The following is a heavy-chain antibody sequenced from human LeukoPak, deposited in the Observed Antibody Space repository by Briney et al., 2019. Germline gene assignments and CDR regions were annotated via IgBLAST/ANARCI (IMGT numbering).Heavy chain of an antibody. CDR1: GDSVSINRAS. CDR2: TYYRSEWYN. V-gene: IGHV6-1*01. CDR3: SRSDGASDFDY. D-gene: IGHD5-24*01. J-gene: IGHJ4*02. Sequence: SQTLSLTFAISGDSVSINRASWTWIRQSPSRGLEWLGRTYYRSEWYNDYALSLKRRISINPDTSKNQFSLQLTSVTPEHTAVYYCSRSDGASDFDYWGQGTLVTVSS.